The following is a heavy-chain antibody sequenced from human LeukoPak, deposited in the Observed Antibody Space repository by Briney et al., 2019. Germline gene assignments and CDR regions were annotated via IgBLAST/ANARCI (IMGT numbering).Heavy chain of an antibody. D-gene: IGHD3-10*01. CDR3: ARAPPYYYGSGSPSGYYYYGMDV. CDR2: IYDSGRT. J-gene: IGHJ6*02. CDR1: GGSISSYY. Sequence: SETLSLTCTVSGGSISSYYWSWIRQPPGKGLEWIGYIYDSGRTNYNPSLESRVTISVDTSNNQFSLKLSSVTAADTAVYYCARAPPYYYGSGSPSGYYYYGMDVWGQGTTVTVSS. V-gene: IGHV4-59*01.